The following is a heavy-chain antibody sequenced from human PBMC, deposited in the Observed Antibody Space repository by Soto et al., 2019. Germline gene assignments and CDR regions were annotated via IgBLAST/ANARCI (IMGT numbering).Heavy chain of an antibody. CDR1: GGSISSGGDY. V-gene: IGHV4-31*03. D-gene: IGHD3-10*01. Sequence: PWETLSLACTVSGGSISSGGDYWSWSREHPGKRLEWLGYIYYSASTYYNPSLKSRVTISVDTSKNKFSLKLSSVTAADTAVYWCARGYYGSGNYPNPTLGMDVWGQGTTLTVS. J-gene: IGHJ6*02. CDR3: ARGYYGSGNYPNPTLGMDV. CDR2: IYYSAST.